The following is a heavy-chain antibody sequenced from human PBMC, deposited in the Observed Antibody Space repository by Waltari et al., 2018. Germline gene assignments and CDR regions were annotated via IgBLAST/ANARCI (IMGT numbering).Heavy chain of an antibody. V-gene: IGHV4-4*02. Sequence: QVQLQESGPGLVKPSGTLSPTCAVSGGSISSSNWWSWVRQPPGKGLGGIGEIYHSGSTNYNPSLKSRVTISVDKSKNQFSLKLSSVTAADTAVYYCAARYSSGWYSTLYWGQGTLVTVSS. D-gene: IGHD6-19*01. CDR2: IYHSGST. J-gene: IGHJ4*02. CDR1: GGSISSSNW. CDR3: AARYSSGWYSTLY.